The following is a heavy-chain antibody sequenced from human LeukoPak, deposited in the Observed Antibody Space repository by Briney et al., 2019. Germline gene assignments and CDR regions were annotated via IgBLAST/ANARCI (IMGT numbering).Heavy chain of an antibody. CDR2: IYYSGST. D-gene: IGHD6-13*01. CDR3: ARRASSSWYFDY. CDR1: GDSISSSSYY. J-gene: IGHJ4*02. Sequence: SETLSLTCTVSGDSISSSSYYWGWIRQPPGKGLEWIGSIYYSGSTYYNPSLKSRVTISVDTSKNQFSLKLSSVTAADTAVYYCARRASSSWYFDYWGQGTLVTVSS. V-gene: IGHV4-39*01.